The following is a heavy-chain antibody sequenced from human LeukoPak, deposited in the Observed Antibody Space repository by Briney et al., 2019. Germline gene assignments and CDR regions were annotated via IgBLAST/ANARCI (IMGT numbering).Heavy chain of an antibody. CDR2: IWYDGSKR. D-gene: IGHD2-21*02. Sequence: GGSLRLSCAASGFTFSSHGMHWVRQAPGKGLEWVAVIWYDGSKRYYADSVKGRFIISRDSSKNTLDLQMNSLRAEDTAVYFCARMLTASLDYWGQGTLVTVSS. V-gene: IGHV3-33*01. J-gene: IGHJ4*02. CDR3: ARMLTASLDY. CDR1: GFTFSSHG.